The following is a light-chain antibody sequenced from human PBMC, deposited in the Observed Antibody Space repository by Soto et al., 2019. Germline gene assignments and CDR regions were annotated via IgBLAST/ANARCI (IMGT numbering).Light chain of an antibody. J-gene: IGKJ1*01. CDR3: WQYHNRSPWT. CDR1: QSVSSN. V-gene: IGKV3-15*01. CDR2: GAS. Sequence: EIVMTQSPATLSVSPGERATLSCRASQSVSSNLAGCQQQPAPAPRLLIYGASTRNTGIPAKFSGSGSGTEFTLISSSRRAVDCADYYCWQYHNRSPWTFGQGTKVEI.